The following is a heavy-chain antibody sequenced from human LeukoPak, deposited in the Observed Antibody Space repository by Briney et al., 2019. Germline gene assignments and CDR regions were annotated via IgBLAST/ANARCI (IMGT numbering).Heavy chain of an antibody. CDR2: ISYDGSNK. Sequence: SLRLSCAASGFTFSSYGMHWVRQAPGKGLEWVAVISYDGSNKYYADSVKGRFTISRDNSKNTLYLQMNSLRAEDTAVYYCAKDDDSSGYYYPDDYWGQGTLVTVSS. D-gene: IGHD3-22*01. J-gene: IGHJ4*02. V-gene: IGHV3-30*18. CDR3: AKDDDSSGYYYPDDY. CDR1: GFTFSSYG.